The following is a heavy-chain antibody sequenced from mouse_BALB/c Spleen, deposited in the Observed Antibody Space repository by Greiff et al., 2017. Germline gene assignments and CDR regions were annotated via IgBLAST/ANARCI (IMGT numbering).Heavy chain of an antibody. CDR2: IYPGGGYT. J-gene: IGHJ3*01. CDR1: GYTFTNYW. D-gene: IGHD2-2*01. V-gene: IGHV1-63*02. Sequence: VQLQQSGAELVRPGTSVKISCKASGYTFTNYWLGWVKQRPGHGLEWIGDIYPGGGYTNYNEKFKGKATLTADTSSSTAYMQLSSLTSEDSAVYFCAIYYGYDEFAYWGQGTLVTVSA. CDR3: AIYYGYDEFAY.